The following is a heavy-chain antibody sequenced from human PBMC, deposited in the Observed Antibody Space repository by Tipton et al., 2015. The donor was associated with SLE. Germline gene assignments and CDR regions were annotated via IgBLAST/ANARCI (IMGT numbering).Heavy chain of an antibody. J-gene: IGHJ4*02. CDR2: LYSSGRT. D-gene: IGHD2-15*01. Sequence: SLRLSCAASGFTVNSNYMNWVRQAPGKGLEWVSILYSSGRTFYADSVKGRFTISRDNSKNTLYLQMNSLRAEDTAVYYCAEGGSCSGGNCYSDYFDYWGQGALVTVSS. V-gene: IGHV3-53*01. CDR1: GFTVNSNY. CDR3: AEGGSCSGGNCYSDYFDY.